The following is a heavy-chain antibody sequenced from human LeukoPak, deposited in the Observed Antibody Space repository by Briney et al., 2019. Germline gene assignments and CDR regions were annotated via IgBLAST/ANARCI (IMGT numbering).Heavy chain of an antibody. D-gene: IGHD3-10*01. CDR1: GYTFTSYD. CDR3: ARGATMVRGVPDY. CDR2: MNPNRGNT. Sequence: ASVKVSCKASGYTFTSYDINWVRQATGQGLEWLGWMNPNRGNTGYAQKFQGRVTMTRNTSISTAYMELSSLRSEDTAVYYCARGATMVRGVPDYWGQGTLVTVSS. V-gene: IGHV1-8*01. J-gene: IGHJ4*02.